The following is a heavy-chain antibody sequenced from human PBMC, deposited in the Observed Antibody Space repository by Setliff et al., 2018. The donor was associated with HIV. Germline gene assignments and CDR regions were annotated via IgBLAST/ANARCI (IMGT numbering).Heavy chain of an antibody. Sequence: PGGSLRLSCAASGFTFSSYWMSWVRQAPGKGLEWVSVVYSGGSTYYADSVKGRFTISRDNSKNTLYLQMNSLRAEDTAVYYCAKDRSAAMGPRWGYWGQGTLVTVSS. CDR3: AKDRSAAMGPRWGY. J-gene: IGHJ4*02. CDR2: VYSGGST. CDR1: GFTFSSYW. D-gene: IGHD2-2*01. V-gene: IGHV3-53*01.